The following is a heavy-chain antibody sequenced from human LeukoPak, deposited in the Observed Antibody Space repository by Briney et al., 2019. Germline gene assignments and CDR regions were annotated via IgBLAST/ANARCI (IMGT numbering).Heavy chain of an antibody. J-gene: IGHJ4*02. CDR1: GGSFSGYY. CDR2: INHSGST. Sequence: SEILSLTCAVYGGSFSGYYWSWIRQPPGKGLEWIGEINHSGSTNYNPSLKSRITISVDTSKNQFSLKLSSVTAADTAVYYCARSWALRVAGTKIDYGGQGTLVTVSS. CDR3: ARSWALRVAGTKIDY. V-gene: IGHV4-34*01. D-gene: IGHD2-15*01.